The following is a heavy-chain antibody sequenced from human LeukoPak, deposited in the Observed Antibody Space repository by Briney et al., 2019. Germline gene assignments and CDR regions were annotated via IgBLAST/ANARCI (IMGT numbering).Heavy chain of an antibody. D-gene: IGHD1-26*01. V-gene: IGHV4-4*07. CDR3: ARVGSGTLGDDFDI. CDR2: IYSSGST. CDR1: GGSNTTYY. J-gene: IGHJ3*02. Sequence: SETLSLPCIIWGGSNTTYYWSWMRQPAGKGLEWIGRIYSSGSTNYNPSLKSRVTMSVDTSKNQFALKLNSVTAADTAVYYCARVGSGTLGDDFDIWGQGTMVTVSS.